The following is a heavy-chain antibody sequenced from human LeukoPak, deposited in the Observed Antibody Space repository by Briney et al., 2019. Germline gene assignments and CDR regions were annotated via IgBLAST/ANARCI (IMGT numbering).Heavy chain of an antibody. CDR3: ASSGTTVGAFDI. CDR2: IYTSGST. J-gene: IGHJ3*02. D-gene: IGHD1-7*01. Sequence: SETLSLTCTVSGGSISSYYWSWIRQPPGQGLEWIGYIYTSGSTNYNPSLKRRVTISVDTSKNQSSLKLSSVTAADTAVYYCASSGTTVGAFDIWGQGTMVTVSS. V-gene: IGHV4-4*09. CDR1: GGSISSYY.